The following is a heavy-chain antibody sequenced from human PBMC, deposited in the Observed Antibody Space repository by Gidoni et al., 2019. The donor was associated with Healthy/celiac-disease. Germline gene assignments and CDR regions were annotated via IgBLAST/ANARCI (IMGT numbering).Heavy chain of an antibody. J-gene: IGHJ4*02. CDR2: IYYSGST. D-gene: IGHD4-17*01. CDR3: ARDLAHGALDY. V-gene: IGHV4-59*01. Sequence: QVQLQESGPGLVKPSETLSLTCPVSGGSISSYYWSWIRQPPGKGLEWIGYIYYSGSTNYNPSLKSRVTISVDTSKNQFSLKLSSVTAADTAVYYCARDLAHGALDYWGQGTLVTVSS. CDR1: GGSISSYY.